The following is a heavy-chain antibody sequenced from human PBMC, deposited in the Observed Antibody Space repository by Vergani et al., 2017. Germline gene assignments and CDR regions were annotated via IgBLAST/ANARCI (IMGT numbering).Heavy chain of an antibody. Sequence: QVQLVQSGAEVKKPGASVKVSCKASGYTFTGYYMHWVRQAPGQGLEWMGWINPNSGGTNYAQKFQGRVTMTRDTSISTAYMELSRLRSDDTAVYYCASGGRSGWELLLNYYYYGMDVWGQGTTVTVSS. D-gene: IGHD1-26*01. J-gene: IGHJ6*02. CDR1: GYTFTGYY. V-gene: IGHV1-2*02. CDR3: ASGGRSGWELLLNYYYYGMDV. CDR2: INPNSGGT.